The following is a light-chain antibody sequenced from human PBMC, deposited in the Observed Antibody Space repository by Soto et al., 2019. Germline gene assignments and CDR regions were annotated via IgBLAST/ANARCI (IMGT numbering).Light chain of an antibody. CDR3: LQDHNYPIT. CDR2: AAA. Sequence: AIQMAQSPSSLSASVGDRVTITCRASQGIGNDVGWYQQKPGQAPKLLIYAAATLQSGVPSRFSGSRSGTDFILTISILQPEDFATYYCLQDHNYPITFGGGTKVDIK. CDR1: QGIGND. V-gene: IGKV1-6*02. J-gene: IGKJ4*01.